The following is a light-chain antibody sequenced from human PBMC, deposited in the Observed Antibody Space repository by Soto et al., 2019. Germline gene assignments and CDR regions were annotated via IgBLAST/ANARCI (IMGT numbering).Light chain of an antibody. CDR2: GAS. J-gene: IGKJ4*01. CDR3: HLYDTSPLS. Sequence: ETVLAQSPGTLSLSPGERATLSCRASQSISRSLAWFQQKPGQAPRLVIYGASSRGTDIPDRFSGSGSGTDFTLTISGLEPEDFAVYYCHLYDTSPLSFGGGTKVDMK. V-gene: IGKV3-20*01. CDR1: QSISRS.